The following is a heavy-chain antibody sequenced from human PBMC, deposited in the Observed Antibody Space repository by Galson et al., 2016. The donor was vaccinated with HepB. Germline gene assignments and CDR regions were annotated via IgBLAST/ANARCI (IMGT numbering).Heavy chain of an antibody. J-gene: IGHJ5*02. Sequence: ETLSLTCVVYGEPFSHYDWSWIRQPPGKGLEWVGEISHAGSTNYNPSPKSRVTISVDTSKSHFSLELNSVSAADTAIYYCTRNIYIHNTAWGQGTLVTVSS. V-gene: IGHV4-34*01. CDR2: ISHAGST. D-gene: IGHD1-14*01. CDR3: TRNIYIHNTA. CDR1: GEPFSHYD.